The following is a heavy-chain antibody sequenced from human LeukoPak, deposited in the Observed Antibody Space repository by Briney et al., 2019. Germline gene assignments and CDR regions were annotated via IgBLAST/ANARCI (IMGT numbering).Heavy chain of an antibody. V-gene: IGHV1-18*01. Sequence: ASVKVSCKASGYTFTSYGISWVRQAPGQGLEWMGWISAYNGNTNYAQKLQGRVTMTTDTSTSTAYMELRSLRSDDTAVYYCARESPYCSSTSCHQRSDYWGQGTLVTVSS. J-gene: IGHJ4*02. CDR2: ISAYNGNT. CDR3: ARESPYCSSTSCHQRSDY. CDR1: GYTFTSYG. D-gene: IGHD2-2*01.